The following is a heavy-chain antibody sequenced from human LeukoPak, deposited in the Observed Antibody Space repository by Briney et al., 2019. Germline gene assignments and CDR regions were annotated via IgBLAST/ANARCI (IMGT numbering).Heavy chain of an antibody. Sequence: GGSLRLSCAASGFTVSSNYMSWVRQAPGKGLEWVSVIYSGGSTYYADSVKGRFTISRDNSKNTLYLQMNSLRAEDTAVYYCASNSGSKVVYYFDCWGQGTLVTVSS. V-gene: IGHV3-66*01. CDR1: GFTVSSNY. J-gene: IGHJ4*02. D-gene: IGHD3-10*01. CDR3: ASNSGSKVVYYFDC. CDR2: IYSGGST.